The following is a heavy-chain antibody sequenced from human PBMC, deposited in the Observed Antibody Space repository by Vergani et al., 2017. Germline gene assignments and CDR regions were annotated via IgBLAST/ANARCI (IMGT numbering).Heavy chain of an antibody. D-gene: IGHD6-19*01. Sequence: EVQLVESGGGVVQPGGSLRLSCAASGFTFDDYAMHWVRQAPGKGLEWVSAISGSGGSTYYADSVKGRFTISRDNSKNTLYLQMNSLRAEDTAVYYCAKGLGAVAVQDDYWGQGTLVTVSS. CDR1: GFTFDDYA. CDR2: ISGSGGST. V-gene: IGHV3-23*04. J-gene: IGHJ4*02. CDR3: AKGLGAVAVQDDY.